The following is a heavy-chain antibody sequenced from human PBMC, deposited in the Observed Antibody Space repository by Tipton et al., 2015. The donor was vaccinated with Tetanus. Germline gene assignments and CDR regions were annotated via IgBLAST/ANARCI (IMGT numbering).Heavy chain of an antibody. CDR3: AREGGAAAGLFDS. V-gene: IGHV3-48*03. Sequence: SLRLSCEVSRFSLSLYEMNWVRRAPGKGLEWVSSISSGSMSIYYADSVMGRFTISRDNAKNSLYLQMHSLRPEDTALYYCAREGGAAAGLFDSWGQGTLVTVSS. CDR2: ISSGSMSI. J-gene: IGHJ4*02. D-gene: IGHD6-13*01. CDR1: RFSLSLYE.